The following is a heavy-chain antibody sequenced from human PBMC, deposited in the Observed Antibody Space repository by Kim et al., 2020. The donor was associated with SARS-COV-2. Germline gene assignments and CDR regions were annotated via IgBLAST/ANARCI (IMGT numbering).Heavy chain of an antibody. CDR3: ARATREDDGGNRIDY. D-gene: IGHD4-17*01. Sequence: HKFQGRVTMTRNTSISTAYMGLSSLTSEDTAVYYCARATREDDGGNRIDYWGQGTLVTVSS. V-gene: IGHV1-8*01. J-gene: IGHJ4*02.